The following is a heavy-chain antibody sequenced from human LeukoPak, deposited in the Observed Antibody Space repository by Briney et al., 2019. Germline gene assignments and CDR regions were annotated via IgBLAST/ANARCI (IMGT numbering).Heavy chain of an antibody. CDR2: IKQDGSEK. CDR1: GFTFSSYS. V-gene: IGHV3-7*03. J-gene: IGHJ1*01. D-gene: IGHD6-13*01. CDR3: ARDGGAAASH. Sequence: GGSLRLSCAASGFTFSSYSMNWVRQAPGKGLEWVANIKQDGSEKYYVDSVKGRFTISRDNAKNSLYLQMNSLRAEDTAVYYCARDGGAAASHWGQGTLVTVSS.